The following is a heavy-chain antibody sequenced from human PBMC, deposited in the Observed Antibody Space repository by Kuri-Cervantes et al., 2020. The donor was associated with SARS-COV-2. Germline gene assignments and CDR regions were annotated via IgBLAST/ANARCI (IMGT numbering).Heavy chain of an antibody. CDR2: IGTAGDT. CDR1: GFTFSSYD. J-gene: IGHJ6*02. CDR3: ARDSEGGNLPYYYYGMDV. D-gene: IGHD4-23*01. V-gene: IGHV3-13*01. Sequence: GESLKISCAASGFTFSSYDMHWVRQATGKGLEWVSAIGTAGDTYYPGSVKGRFTISRENAKNSLYLQMNSLRAGDTAVYYCARDSEGGNLPYYYYGMDVWAKGPRSPSP.